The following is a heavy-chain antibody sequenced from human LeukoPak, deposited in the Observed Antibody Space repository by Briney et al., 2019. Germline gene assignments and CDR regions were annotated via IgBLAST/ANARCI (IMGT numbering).Heavy chain of an antibody. J-gene: IGHJ3*01. CDR1: GDSISSGDYY. CDR2: IYYSGST. CDR3: ARGDPSDAFDF. Sequence: SETLSLTCTVSGDSISSGDYYWSWIRQPPGKGLEWIGYIYYSGSTYYNPSLKSRVTISVDTSKNQFSLKLTSVTAADTAVYYCARGDPSDAFDFWGQGTMVTVSS. V-gene: IGHV4-30-4*01.